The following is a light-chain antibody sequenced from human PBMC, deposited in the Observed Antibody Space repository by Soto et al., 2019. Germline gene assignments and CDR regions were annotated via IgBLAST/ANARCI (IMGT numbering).Light chain of an antibody. CDR1: QSVSSY. CDR3: QQRSNWPPIT. J-gene: IGKJ5*01. CDR2: DAS. Sequence: DIVLTQSPATLSLYPGERATLSCRASQSVSSYLAWYQQKPGQAPRLLIYDASNRATGIPARFSGSGSGTDFTLTICSLEPEDFAVYYCQQRSNWPPITFGQGTRLEIK. V-gene: IGKV3-11*01.